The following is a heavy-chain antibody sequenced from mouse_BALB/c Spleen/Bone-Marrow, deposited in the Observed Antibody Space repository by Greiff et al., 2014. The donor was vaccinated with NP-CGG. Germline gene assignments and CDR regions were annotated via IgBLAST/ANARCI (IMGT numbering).Heavy chain of an antibody. Sequence: LEESGPELVKPGASVKMSCKASGYTFTSYVMHWVKQKPGQGLEWIGYISPYNDGTKYNEKFKGKATLTSDKSSSTAYMELSSLTSEDSAVYYCARKVWYYAMDYWGQGTSVTVSS. CDR1: GYTFTSYV. D-gene: IGHD2-10*02. V-gene: IGHV1-14*01. J-gene: IGHJ4*01. CDR3: ARKVWYYAMDY. CDR2: ISPYNDGT.